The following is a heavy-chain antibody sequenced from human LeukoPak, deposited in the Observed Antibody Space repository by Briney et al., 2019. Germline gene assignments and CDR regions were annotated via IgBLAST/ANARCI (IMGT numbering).Heavy chain of an antibody. V-gene: IGHV3-23*01. D-gene: IGHD6-13*01. J-gene: IGHJ4*02. CDR2: VIGSYT. Sequence: PGGALRLSCAASGFTFDDYGMSWVRQAPGEGLEWVSAVIGSYTYYADSVKGRFTISRDNSKNTRFLEMNSLRAGDTAVYYCAKGSSSSRPYYFDSWGLGTLVIVSS. CDR3: AKGSSSSRPYYFDS. CDR1: GFTFDDYG.